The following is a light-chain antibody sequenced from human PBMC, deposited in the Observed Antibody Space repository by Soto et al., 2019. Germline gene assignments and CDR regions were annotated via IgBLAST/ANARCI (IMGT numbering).Light chain of an antibody. CDR1: QSISSN. CDR2: DAS. Sequence: EIVMTQSPATLSVSPGERATLSCRASQSISSNLAWYQQKPGQAPRLLISDASTRATGIPARFSGSGSGTEFTLTISSLQSEDFAIYYCQQYNSWPRTFGQGTKVEIK. J-gene: IGKJ1*01. V-gene: IGKV3-15*01. CDR3: QQYNSWPRT.